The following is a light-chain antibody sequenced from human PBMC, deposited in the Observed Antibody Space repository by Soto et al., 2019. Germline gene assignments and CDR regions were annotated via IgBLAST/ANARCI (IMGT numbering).Light chain of an antibody. Sequence: QSVLTQPASVSGSPGQTITISCTGTSADIGDYDFVSWYQQLPGKAPKLLIYEVSHRPSGVSNRFSGSKSGNTAYLTISWLQAEDEGDYYCSSYTASSTRVFGTGTRSPS. CDR2: EVS. CDR3: SSYTASSTRV. J-gene: IGLJ1*01. CDR1: SADIGDYDF. V-gene: IGLV2-14*01.